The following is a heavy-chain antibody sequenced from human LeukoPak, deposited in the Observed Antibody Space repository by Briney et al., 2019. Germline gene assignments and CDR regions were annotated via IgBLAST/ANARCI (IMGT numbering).Heavy chain of an antibody. D-gene: IGHD1-26*01. CDR2: INPNSGGT. CDR3: ARSYNSGSYPIDY. Sequence: VASVKVSCKASGYTFSGYYIHWVRQAPGQGLERMGWINPNSGGTNYAQKFQGRVTMTRDTSITTAYMELSRLRSDGTAVYYCARSYNSGSYPIDYWGQGTLVTVSS. V-gene: IGHV1-2*02. J-gene: IGHJ4*02. CDR1: GYTFSGYY.